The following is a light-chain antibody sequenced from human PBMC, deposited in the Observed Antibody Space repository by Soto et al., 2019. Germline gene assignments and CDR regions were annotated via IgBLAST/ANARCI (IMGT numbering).Light chain of an antibody. J-gene: IGKJ1*01. Sequence: EIVLTQSPGTLSLSPGERGTLTCMASQSISSNFVAWYQQKPGQAPRLIIHGASSRATGVPDRITGSGSGTDFTLPISRLEPEDFAVYYCQQYGGSTRTFGQGTKVDIK. CDR1: QSISSNF. CDR3: QQYGGSTRT. V-gene: IGKV3-20*01. CDR2: GAS.